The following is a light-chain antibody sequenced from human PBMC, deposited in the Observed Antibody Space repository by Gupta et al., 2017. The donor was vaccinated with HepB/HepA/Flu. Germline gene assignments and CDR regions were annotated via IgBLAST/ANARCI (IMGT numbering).Light chain of an antibody. CDR1: SSDVGGYNF. J-gene: IGLJ3*02. Sequence: QPALTQPASVSGSPGQSITISCLGTSSDVGGYNFVSWYQQHPGKAPKLMIYDVSDRPSGVSNRFSGSKSGNTASLTISGLQAEDEADYYCSSYTSSSTWVFGGGTKLTVL. V-gene: IGLV2-14*03. CDR2: DVS. CDR3: SSYTSSSTWV.